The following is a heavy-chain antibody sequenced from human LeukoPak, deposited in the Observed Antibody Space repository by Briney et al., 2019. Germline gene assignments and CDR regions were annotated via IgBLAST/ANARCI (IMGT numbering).Heavy chain of an antibody. D-gene: IGHD6-13*01. Sequence: PGGSLRLSCAASGFTFSSYWMSWVRQAPGKGLEWVANIKQDGSEKYYVDSVKGRFTISRDNSKNTLYLQMNSLRAEDTAVYYCARGGDSSSWYPDYYYGMDVWGQGTTVTVSS. V-gene: IGHV3-7*01. CDR3: ARGGDSSSWYPDYYYGMDV. J-gene: IGHJ6*02. CDR2: IKQDGSEK. CDR1: GFTFSSYW.